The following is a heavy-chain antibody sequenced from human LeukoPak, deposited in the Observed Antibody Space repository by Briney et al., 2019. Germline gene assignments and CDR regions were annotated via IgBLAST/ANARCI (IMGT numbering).Heavy chain of an antibody. D-gene: IGHD1-26*01. Sequence: ASVKVSCKASGYTFTGYYMHWVRQAPGQGLEWMGWINPNSGGTNYAKKFQGRVTMTRDTSISTPYMELSRLRSDNTAVFYCARDYRGGWDRRSGGGGYWGQGTLVTVSS. J-gene: IGHJ4*02. CDR1: GYTFTGYY. CDR3: ARDYRGGWDRRSGGGGY. V-gene: IGHV1-2*02. CDR2: INPNSGGT.